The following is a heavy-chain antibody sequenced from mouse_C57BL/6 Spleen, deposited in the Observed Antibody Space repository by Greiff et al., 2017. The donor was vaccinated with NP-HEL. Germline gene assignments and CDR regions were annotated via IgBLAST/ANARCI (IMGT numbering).Heavy chain of an antibody. CDR3: ARSGYYGSSYGYFDV. D-gene: IGHD1-1*01. CDR2: IYPGDGDT. V-gene: IGHV1-80*01. J-gene: IGHJ1*03. CDR1: GYAFSSYW. Sequence: VQLQQSGAELVKPGASVKISCKASGYAFSSYWMNWVKQRPGKGLEWIGQIYPGDGDTNYNGKFKGKATLTADKSSSTAYMQLSSLTSEDSAVYFCARSGYYGSSYGYFDVWGTVTTVTVSS.